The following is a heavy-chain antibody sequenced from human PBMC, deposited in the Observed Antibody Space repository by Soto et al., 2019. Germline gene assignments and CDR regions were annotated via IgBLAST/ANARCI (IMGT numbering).Heavy chain of an antibody. CDR2: IYPSDSDT. D-gene: IGHD3-3*01. V-gene: IGHV5-51*01. CDR3: ARGGVSTRTFDY. J-gene: IGHJ4*02. CDR1: GYNFAGYW. Sequence: GESLKISCKGSGYNFAGYWIAWVRQMPGKGLELMGIIYPSDSDTRYRPSFQGQVTISADKYISCAYLQWSSLRASDTAMYYCARGGVSTRTFDYWGQGTPVTVSS.